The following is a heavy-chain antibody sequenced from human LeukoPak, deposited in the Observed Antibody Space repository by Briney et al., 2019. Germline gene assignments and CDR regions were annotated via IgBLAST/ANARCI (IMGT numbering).Heavy chain of an antibody. CDR3: ATEVMVRGVIYFDY. D-gene: IGHD3-10*01. J-gene: IGHJ4*02. Sequence: ASVTVSCKVSGYTLTELSMHWVRQAPGKGLEWMGGFDPEDGETIYAQKFQGRVTITEDTSTDTAYMELSSLRSEDTAVYYCATEVMVRGVIYFDYWGQGTLVTVSS. V-gene: IGHV1-24*01. CDR2: FDPEDGET. CDR1: GYTLTELS.